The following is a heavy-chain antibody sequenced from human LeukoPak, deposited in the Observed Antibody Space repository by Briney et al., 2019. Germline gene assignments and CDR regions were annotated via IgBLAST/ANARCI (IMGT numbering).Heavy chain of an antibody. D-gene: IGHD4-11*01. CDR1: GFTVSSNY. J-gene: IGHJ6*02. V-gene: IGHV3-66*01. CDR3: ARYSNCVPPLDV. Sequence: GGSLRLSCAASGFTVSSNYMSWVRQAPGKGLELVSVIYSGGSTYYADSVKGRFTISRDNSKNTLYLQMNSLRAEDTAVYYCARYSNCVPPLDVWGQGTTVTVSS. CDR2: IYSGGST.